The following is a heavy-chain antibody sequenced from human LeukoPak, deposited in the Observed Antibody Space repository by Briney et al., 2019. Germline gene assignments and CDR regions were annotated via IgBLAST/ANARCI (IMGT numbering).Heavy chain of an antibody. Sequence: ASVKVSCKASGYTFTGYYMHWVRQAPGQGLEWMGRINPNSGGTNYAQKLQGRVTMTTDTSTSTAYMELRSLRSDDTAVYYCARERGYSYGYLDYWGQGTLVTVSS. CDR3: ARERGYSYGYLDY. D-gene: IGHD5-18*01. CDR1: GYTFTGYY. CDR2: INPNSGGT. J-gene: IGHJ4*02. V-gene: IGHV1-2*06.